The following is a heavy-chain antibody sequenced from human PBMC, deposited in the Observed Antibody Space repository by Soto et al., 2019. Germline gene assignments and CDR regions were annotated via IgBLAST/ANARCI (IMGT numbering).Heavy chain of an antibody. Sequence: QVQLVESGGGVVQPGRSLRLSCSASGFNFGHYAMHWVRQAPGKGLEWVAALSFDRSNEYYADSLRGRFTISRDNSKNTLYLQMNSLRAEDTAVYYCARVEYSVGTPFLDYWGQGTLVTVSS. CDR1: GFNFGHYA. CDR2: LSFDRSNE. V-gene: IGHV3-30-3*01. CDR3: ARVEYSVGTPFLDY. D-gene: IGHD4-4*01. J-gene: IGHJ4*02.